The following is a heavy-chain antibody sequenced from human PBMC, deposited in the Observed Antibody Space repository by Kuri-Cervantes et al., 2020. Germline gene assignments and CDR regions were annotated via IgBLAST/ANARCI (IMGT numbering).Heavy chain of an antibody. Sequence: SVKVSCKASGGTFSSYAISWVRQAPGQGLEWMGGIIPIFGTANYAQKFQGRVTITADKSTSTAYMELSSLRSEDTAVYYCARSGKYYDFWSGHYHPDLDYYYYMDVWGKGTTVTVSS. CDR2: IIPIFGTA. J-gene: IGHJ6*03. D-gene: IGHD3-3*01. CDR3: ARSGKYYDFWSGHYHPDLDYYYYMDV. V-gene: IGHV1-69*06. CDR1: GGTFSSYA.